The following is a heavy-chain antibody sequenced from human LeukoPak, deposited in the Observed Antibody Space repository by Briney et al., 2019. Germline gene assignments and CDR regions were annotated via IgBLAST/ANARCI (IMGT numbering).Heavy chain of an antibody. Sequence: GASLKISCKGSGYSFTSYWIGRVRQMPGKGLEWMGIIYPGDSDTRYSPSFQGQVTISADKSISTAYLQWSSLKASDTAMYYCARVRTGYYYYMDVWGKGTTVTISS. CDR3: ARVRTGYYYYMDV. J-gene: IGHJ6*03. CDR2: IYPGDSDT. V-gene: IGHV5-51*01. D-gene: IGHD6-6*01. CDR1: GYSFTSYW.